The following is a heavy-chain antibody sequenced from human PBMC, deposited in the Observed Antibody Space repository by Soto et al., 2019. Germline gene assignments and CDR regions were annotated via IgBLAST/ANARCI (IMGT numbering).Heavy chain of an antibody. J-gene: IGHJ4*02. Sequence: QVQLVQYGAEVKKPGAAVKVSCKAAGYTFTSYGISWMRHSPGQGPEWMGWISAYNGNTNYAQKIKGRVTMTTATSTSRAYMELRSVRSDDTAVYYCARDSPPVDFWGQGTLVTVSS. V-gene: IGHV1-18*01. CDR2: ISAYNGNT. CDR3: ARDSPPVDF. CDR1: GYTFTSYG.